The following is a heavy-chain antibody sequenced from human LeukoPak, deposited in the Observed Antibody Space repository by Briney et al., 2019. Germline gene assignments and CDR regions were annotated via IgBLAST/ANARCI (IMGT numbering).Heavy chain of an antibody. V-gene: IGHV4-34*01. Sequence: GSLRLSCAASGFTFSSYSMNWIRQPPGKGLEWIGEINHSGSTNYNPSLKSRVTISVDTSKNQFSLKLSSVTAADTAVYYCARVADIVVGGSPPAGFDYWGQGTLVTVSS. CDR1: GFTFSSYS. CDR2: INHSGST. J-gene: IGHJ4*02. CDR3: ARVADIVVGGSPPAGFDY. D-gene: IGHD5-12*01.